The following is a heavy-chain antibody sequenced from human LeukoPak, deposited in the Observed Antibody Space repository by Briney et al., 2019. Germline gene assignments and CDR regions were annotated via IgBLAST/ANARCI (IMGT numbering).Heavy chain of an antibody. CDR3: ARPKYYYDSSGQHYYFDY. CDR2: INPNSGGT. D-gene: IGHD3-22*01. V-gene: IGHV1-2*06. CDR1: GYTSTGYY. J-gene: IGHJ4*02. Sequence: GASVKVSCKASGYTSTGYYMHWVRQAPGQGLEWMGLINPNSGGTNYAQKFQGRVTMTRDTSISTDYMELSRLRSDDTAVYYCARPKYYYDSSGQHYYFDYWGQGTLVTVSS.